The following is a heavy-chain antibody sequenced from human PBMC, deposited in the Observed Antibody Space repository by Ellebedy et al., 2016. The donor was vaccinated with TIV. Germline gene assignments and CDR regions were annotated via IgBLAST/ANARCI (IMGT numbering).Heavy chain of an antibody. CDR2: IFSNGEK. CDR3: ARTAPRSYYDSSGYYFRGAFDI. D-gene: IGHD3-22*01. J-gene: IGHJ3*02. Sequence: SGPTLVKPTETLTLTCTVSGFSLNDAKVGVSWIRQPPGKALEWLAHIFSNGEKSYSASLKNRLIISKDTSKNQVVLTMANVDPVDTAKYHCARTAPRSYYDSSGYYFRGAFDIWGQGTVVTISS. V-gene: IGHV2-26*01. CDR1: GFSLNDAKVG.